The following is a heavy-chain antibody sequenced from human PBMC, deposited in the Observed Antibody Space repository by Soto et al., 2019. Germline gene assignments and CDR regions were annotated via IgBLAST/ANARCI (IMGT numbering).Heavy chain of an antibody. CDR2: ISYDGSNK. V-gene: IGHV3-30*18. CDR1: GFTFSSYG. J-gene: IGHJ4*02. Sequence: QVQLVESGGGVVQPGRSLRLSCAASGFTFSSYGMHWVRQAPGKGLEWVAVISYDGSNKYYADSVKGRFTISRDNSKNTLYLQMNSLRAEDTAVYYCAKVAGVLYEQGDYWGQGTLVTVSS. D-gene: IGHD2-8*01. CDR3: AKVAGVLYEQGDY.